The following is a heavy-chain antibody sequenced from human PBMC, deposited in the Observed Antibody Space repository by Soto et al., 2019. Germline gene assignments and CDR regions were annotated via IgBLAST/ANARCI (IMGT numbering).Heavy chain of an antibody. D-gene: IGHD3-3*01. CDR2: ISSSGSTI. Sequence: PGGSLRLSCAAPGFTFSSYEMNWVRQAPGKGLEWVSYISSSGSTIYYADSVKGRFTISRDNSKNTLYLQMNSLRAEDTAVYYCAKRITIFGVVHLGFDYWGQGTLVTVSS. J-gene: IGHJ4*02. CDR1: GFTFSSYE. V-gene: IGHV3-48*03. CDR3: AKRITIFGVVHLGFDY.